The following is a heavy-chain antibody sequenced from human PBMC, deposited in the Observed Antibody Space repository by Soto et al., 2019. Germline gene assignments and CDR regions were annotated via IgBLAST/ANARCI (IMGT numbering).Heavy chain of an antibody. CDR2: ISYSGST. CDR1: GGSISSGDYY. J-gene: IGHJ4*02. D-gene: IGHD1-26*01. V-gene: IGHV4-30-4*01. Sequence: PSETLSLTCTVSGGSISSGDYYWSWIRQPPGKGLEWIAFISYSGSTYYNPSLQSRVAMSVDTSRNQFSLRLSSVTAADTAVYYCATMGTPTGSYYFYYWGQGTLVTVSS. CDR3: ATMGTPTGSYYFYY.